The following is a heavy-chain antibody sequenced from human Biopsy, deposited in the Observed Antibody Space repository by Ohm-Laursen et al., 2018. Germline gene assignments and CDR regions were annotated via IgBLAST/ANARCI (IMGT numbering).Heavy chain of an antibody. CDR3: ARRRPIDY. CDR2: ISSGSSPI. J-gene: IGHJ4*02. Sequence: SLRLSCAASGFTFSSYSMNWVRQAPGKGLEWVSFISSGSSPIYYADSVKGRFTISRDDAKNSLYLQMNSLRAEDTAVYYCARRRPIDYWGQGILVTVSS. CDR1: GFTFSSYS. V-gene: IGHV3-48*01.